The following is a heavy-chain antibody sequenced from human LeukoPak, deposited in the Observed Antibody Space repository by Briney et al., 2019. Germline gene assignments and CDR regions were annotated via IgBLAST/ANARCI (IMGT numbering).Heavy chain of an antibody. CDR3: AREGRYSSSSDY. CDR2: IIPIFGTA. J-gene: IGHJ4*02. V-gene: IGHV1-69*05. D-gene: IGHD6-6*01. CDR1: GGTFSSYA. Sequence: ASVKVSCKASGGTFSSYAISWVRQAPGQGLEWMGRIIPIFGTANYAQKFQGRVTITTDESTSTAYMELSSLRSEDTAVYYCAREGRYSSSSDYWGQGTLVTVSS.